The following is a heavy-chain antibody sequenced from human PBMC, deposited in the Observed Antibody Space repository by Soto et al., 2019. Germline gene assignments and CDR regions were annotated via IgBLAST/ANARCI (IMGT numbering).Heavy chain of an antibody. CDR3: AIYGDPNCVGAFDI. V-gene: IGHV4-39*01. CDR2: IYYSGST. Sequence: QLQLQESGPGLVKPSETLSLTCTVSGGSISSSSYYWGWIRQPPGKGLEWIGSIYYSGSTYYNPSLKSRVTVSVDTSKNQFSLKLSSVTAADTALYYCAIYGDPNCVGAFDIWGQGTMVTVSS. J-gene: IGHJ3*02. D-gene: IGHD4-17*01. CDR1: GGSISSSSYY.